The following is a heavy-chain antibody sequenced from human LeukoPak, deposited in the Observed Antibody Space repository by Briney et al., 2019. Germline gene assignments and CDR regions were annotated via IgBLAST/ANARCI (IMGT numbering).Heavy chain of an antibody. Sequence: SETLSLTCTVSGGSISNFYWSWIRQPPGKGLEWIGYIYNSGSTYYNPSLKSRVTISVDTSKNHFSLRLTSVTAADSAVYYCARGAPPDSWGQGTLVTVSS. CDR1: GGSISNFY. J-gene: IGHJ4*02. CDR2: IYNSGST. CDR3: ARGAPPDS. V-gene: IGHV4-59*12.